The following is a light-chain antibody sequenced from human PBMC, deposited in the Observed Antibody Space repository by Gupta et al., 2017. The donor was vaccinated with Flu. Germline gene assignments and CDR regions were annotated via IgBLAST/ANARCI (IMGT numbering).Light chain of an antibody. J-gene: IGLJ1*01. CDR2: DVN. CDR1: SSDVGGYDY. Sequence: TSSDVGGYDYVSWYQQHPGKAPKLMIYDVNKRPSGVPDRFSGSKSGDTASLAISGLQAEDEADYYCSSYGGTYTYVFGTGTKVTVL. V-gene: IGLV2-11*03. CDR3: SSYGGTYTYV.